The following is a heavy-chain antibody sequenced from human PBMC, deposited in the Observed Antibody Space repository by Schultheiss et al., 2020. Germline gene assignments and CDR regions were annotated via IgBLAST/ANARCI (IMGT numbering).Heavy chain of an antibody. Sequence: SETLSLTCAVYGVSFSGYYWSWIREPPGKGLEWIGEINHSGSTNYNPSLKSRVTISVDTSKNQFSLKLTSVTAADTDVYYCARWTAAGYFQHWGQGTLVTVSS. CDR2: INHSGST. D-gene: IGHD6-13*01. V-gene: IGHV4-34*01. CDR1: GVSFSGYY. CDR3: ARWTAAGYFQH. J-gene: IGHJ1*01.